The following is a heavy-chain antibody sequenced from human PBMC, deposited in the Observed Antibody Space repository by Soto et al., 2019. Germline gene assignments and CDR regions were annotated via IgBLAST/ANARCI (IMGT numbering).Heavy chain of an antibody. CDR1: GYSIGSGYY. Sequence: PSETLSLTCAVSGYSIGSGYYWGWIRQPPGKGLEWIGSIYHSGSTYYNPSLKSRVTISVDTSKNQFSLKLSSVTAADKAVEYCARDLAHIGGNYFDYWGQGTLVTVSS. CDR2: IYHSGST. CDR3: ARDLAHIGGNYFDY. J-gene: IGHJ4*02. V-gene: IGHV4-38-2*02.